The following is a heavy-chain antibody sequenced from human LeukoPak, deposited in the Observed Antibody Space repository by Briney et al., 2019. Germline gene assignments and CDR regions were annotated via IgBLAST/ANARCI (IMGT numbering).Heavy chain of an antibody. V-gene: IGHV4-30-4*08. CDR2: IYYSGST. D-gene: IGHD3-10*01. CDR1: GGSISSGDYY. J-gene: IGHJ5*02. Sequence: SSETLSLTCTVSGGSISSGDYYWSWIRQPPGKGLEWIGYIYYSGSTYYNPSLKSRVTISVDTSKNQFSLKLSSVTAADTAVYYCARDKGYYGSGSRTYNWFDPWGQGTLVTVSS. CDR3: ARDKGYYGSGSRTYNWFDP.